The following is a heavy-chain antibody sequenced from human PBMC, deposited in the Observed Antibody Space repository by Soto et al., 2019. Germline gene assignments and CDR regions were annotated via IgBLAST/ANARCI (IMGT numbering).Heavy chain of an antibody. D-gene: IGHD3-3*01. Sequence: QVQLVQSGAEVKKPGSSVNVSCKTSGGTFGNSAVTWVRQAPGQGLEWLGGIVPMFGTANYAQKFQGRVTITADESTITAYRELSSLNTDDTAVYYCARDGDPQSAFWSGPLGGGRFDPWGQGTLVIVSS. V-gene: IGHV1-69*12. CDR2: IVPMFGTA. CDR1: GGTFGNSA. J-gene: IGHJ5*02. CDR3: ARDGDPQSAFWSGPLGGGRFDP.